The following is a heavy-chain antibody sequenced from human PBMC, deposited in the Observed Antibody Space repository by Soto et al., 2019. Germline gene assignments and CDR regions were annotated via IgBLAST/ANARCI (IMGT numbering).Heavy chain of an antibody. V-gene: IGHV1-3*01. CDR1: GDTFTSSA. Sequence: ASVKVSCKASGDTFTSSAMHWVRQAPGQRLEWMGWINAGNGNTKYSQKFQGRVTITRDTSASTAYMELSSLRSEDTAVYYCVRDRGVTNYLFDLWGQGTLVTVSS. J-gene: IGHJ4*02. CDR3: VRDRGVTNYLFDL. CDR2: INAGNGNT. D-gene: IGHD3-10*01.